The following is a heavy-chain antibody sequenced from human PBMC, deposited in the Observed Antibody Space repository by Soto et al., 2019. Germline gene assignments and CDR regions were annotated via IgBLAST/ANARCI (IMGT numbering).Heavy chain of an antibody. V-gene: IGHV3-23*01. Sequence: GGSPRLSCAASGFTFSSYAMSWVRQAPGKGLEWVSAISGSGGSTYYADSVKGRFTISRDNSKNTLYLQMNSLRAEDTAVYYCAKSLRPYYGPTFDAFEIWGQGTMVIVSS. CDR3: AKSLRPYYGPTFDAFEI. CDR2: ISGSGGST. J-gene: IGHJ3*02. D-gene: IGHD3-10*01. CDR1: GFTFSSYA.